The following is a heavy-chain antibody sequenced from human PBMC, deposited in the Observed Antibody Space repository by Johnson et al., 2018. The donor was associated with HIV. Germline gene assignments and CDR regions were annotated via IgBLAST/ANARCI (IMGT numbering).Heavy chain of an antibody. D-gene: IGHD4-23*01. Sequence: VQLVESGGGLVQPGGSLRLSCAASGFSVSASYMSWLRQAPGKALEWVSVIYRGGATSYAASVQCRFTISRDNSKNTLYLQMESLRADDTALYYCARDKDYGGNHDAFDIWGQGTMVTVSS. CDR1: GFSVSASY. CDR3: ARDKDYGGNHDAFDI. J-gene: IGHJ3*02. CDR2: IYRGGAT. V-gene: IGHV3-66*01.